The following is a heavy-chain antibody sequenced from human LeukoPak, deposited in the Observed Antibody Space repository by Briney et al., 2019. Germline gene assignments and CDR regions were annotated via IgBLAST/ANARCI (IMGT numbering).Heavy chain of an antibody. CDR1: GFTFSNYA. CDR2: ISYDGSNK. D-gene: IGHD5-12*01. Sequence: GRSLRLSCTASGFTFSNYAMHWVRQAPGKGLEWVAVISYDGSNKFYADSVKGRFTISRDNSKNTLHLQMNSLRAEDTAVYYCARSLATSYYYMDVWGKGTTVTVSS. CDR3: ARSLATSYYYMDV. V-gene: IGHV3-30*04. J-gene: IGHJ6*03.